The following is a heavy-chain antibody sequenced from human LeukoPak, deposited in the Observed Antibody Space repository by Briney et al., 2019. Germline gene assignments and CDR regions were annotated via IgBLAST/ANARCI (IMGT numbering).Heavy chain of an antibody. CDR3: ARGLNGDYGDYGY. CDR1: GYTFTNYY. D-gene: IGHD4-17*01. Sequence: ASVTVSCKASGYTFTNYYMHWVRQAPGQGLEWMGWINPNSGGTNSAQKFQGWVTMTRDTSISTAYMELSRLRSDDTAVYYCARGLNGDYGDYGYWGQGTLVIVSS. CDR2: INPNSGGT. J-gene: IGHJ4*02. V-gene: IGHV1-2*04.